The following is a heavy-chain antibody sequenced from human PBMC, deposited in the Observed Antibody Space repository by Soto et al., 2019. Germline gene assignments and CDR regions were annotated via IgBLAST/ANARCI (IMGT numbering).Heavy chain of an antibody. CDR1: GFTFTSSA. CDR2: IVVGSGNT. D-gene: IGHD3-3*01. V-gene: IGHV1-58*01. CDR3: ARKWVVRFLEWSNAFDI. Sequence: SVKVSCKASGFTFTSSAVQWVRQARGQRLEWIGWIVVGSGNTNYAQKFQERVTITRDMSTSTAYMELSSLRSEDTAVYYCARKWVVRFLEWSNAFDIWGQGTRVTVSS. J-gene: IGHJ3*02.